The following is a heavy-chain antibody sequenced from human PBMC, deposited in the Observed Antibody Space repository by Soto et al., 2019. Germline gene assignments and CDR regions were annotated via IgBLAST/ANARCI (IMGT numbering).Heavy chain of an antibody. D-gene: IGHD3-10*01. J-gene: IGHJ6*02. V-gene: IGHV4-34*01. CDR1: GGSFSGYY. CDR2: INHSGST. CDR3: ARVRGGPIGMDV. Sequence: SETLSLTCAVYGGSFSGYYWSWIRQPPGKGLEWIGEINHSGSTNYNPSLKSRVTISVDTSKNQFSLKLSSVTAADTAVYYCARVRGGPIGMDVWGQGTTVTVSS.